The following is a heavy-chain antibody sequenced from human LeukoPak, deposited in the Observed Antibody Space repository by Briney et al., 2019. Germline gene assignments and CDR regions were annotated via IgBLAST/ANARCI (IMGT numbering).Heavy chain of an antibody. V-gene: IGHV3-74*01. CDR3: ARDETVTTLVSYYYYGMDV. CDR1: EFTFSGYW. D-gene: IGHD4-23*01. Sequence: QAGGSLRLSCAASEFTFSGYWMHWVRQAPGKGLVWVSRINSDGSGTNYADSVKGRFTVSRDNAKNSLYLQMNSLRAEDTAVYYCARDETVTTLVSYYYYGMDVWGQGTTVTVSS. CDR2: INSDGSGT. J-gene: IGHJ6*02.